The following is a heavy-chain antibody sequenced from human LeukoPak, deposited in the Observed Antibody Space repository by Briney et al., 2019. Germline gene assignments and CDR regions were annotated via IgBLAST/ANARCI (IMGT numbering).Heavy chain of an antibody. D-gene: IGHD3-9*01. CDR3: ERGRYSAGDIWCDP. CDR1: GGSITSSY. V-gene: IGHV4-59*01. CDR2: IHYTGST. J-gene: IGHJ5*02. Sequence: PSETLSLTCIVSGGSITSSYWSWLRQSPGKGLEWIGYIHYTGSTNYNPSLKSRVTRLIDTSKNQFSLKLSSVTAADTAVYYCERGRYSAGDIWCDPWGQGTLVTVSS.